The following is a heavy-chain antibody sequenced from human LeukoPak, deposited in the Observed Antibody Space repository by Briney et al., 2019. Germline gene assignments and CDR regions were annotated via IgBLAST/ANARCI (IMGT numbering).Heavy chain of an antibody. V-gene: IGHV4-31*03. CDR1: GGSISSGYY. Sequence: PSETLSLTCTVSGGSISSGYYWSWIRQPPGKGLEWIGYIYYTGNTYYNPSLKSRITMSVDTSKNHFSLKLSSVAGADTAVYYCARGPSFGSSSRFDLWGRGTLVSVSS. J-gene: IGHJ2*01. CDR2: IYYTGNT. D-gene: IGHD6-13*01. CDR3: ARGPSFGSSSRFDL.